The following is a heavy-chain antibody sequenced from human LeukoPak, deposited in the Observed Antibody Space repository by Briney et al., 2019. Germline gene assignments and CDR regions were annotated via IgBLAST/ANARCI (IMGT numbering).Heavy chain of an antibody. CDR1: GGSFSGYY. D-gene: IGHD4-23*01. CDR2: INHSGST. V-gene: IGHV4-34*01. Sequence: PSETLSLTCAVYGGSFSGYYWSWIRQPPGKGLEWIGEINHSGSTNYNPPLKSRVTISVDTSKNQFSLKLSSVTAADTAVYYCARGTEGVTPNWFDPWGQGTLVTVSS. J-gene: IGHJ5*02. CDR3: ARGTEGVTPNWFDP.